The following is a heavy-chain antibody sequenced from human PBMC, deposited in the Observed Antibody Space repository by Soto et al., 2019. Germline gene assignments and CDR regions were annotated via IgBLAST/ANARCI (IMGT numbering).Heavy chain of an antibody. CDR2: ITSSSSYT. D-gene: IGHD3-22*01. J-gene: IGHJ4*02. Sequence: QVQLVESGGGLVKPGGSLRLSCAASGFTFSDYYMSWIRQAPGKGLEWVSYITSSSSYTIYADSVRGRFTISRDNDKNSLFLQMNSLRAEDTAVYYCARADHYDTSGYWKWGQGTLVTVSS. CDR1: GFTFSDYY. CDR3: ARADHYDTSGYWK. V-gene: IGHV3-11*05.